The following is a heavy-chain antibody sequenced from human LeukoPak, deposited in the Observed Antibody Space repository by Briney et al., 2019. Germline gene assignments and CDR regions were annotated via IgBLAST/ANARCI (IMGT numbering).Heavy chain of an antibody. CDR3: ARGYSGYDN. V-gene: IGHV4-59*01. J-gene: IGHJ4*02. D-gene: IGHD5-12*01. Sequence: SETLSLTCTVSGGSISSYYWSWIRQPPGKGLEWIGYIYYSGTTNYNSSLKSRVTISVDTSKNQFSLKLSSVTAADTAVYYRARGYSGYDNWGQGTLVTVSS. CDR1: GGSISSYY. CDR2: IYYSGTT.